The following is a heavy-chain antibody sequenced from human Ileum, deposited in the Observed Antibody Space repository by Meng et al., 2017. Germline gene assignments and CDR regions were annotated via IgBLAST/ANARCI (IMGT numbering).Heavy chain of an antibody. CDR1: GGSISSSFY. Sequence: VQLKESGQGLVEPSRTLSLTCTVSGGSISSSFYWSWVRQSPGKGLEWIGQIYLAGSPNYNPSLESRVTISVNKSKNQFSLRLTSVTAADTAIFYCVRHGGKYFDSWGQGTLVTVSS. CDR2: IYLAGSP. CDR3: VRHGGKYFDS. J-gene: IGHJ4*02. D-gene: IGHD2-15*01. V-gene: IGHV4-4*02.